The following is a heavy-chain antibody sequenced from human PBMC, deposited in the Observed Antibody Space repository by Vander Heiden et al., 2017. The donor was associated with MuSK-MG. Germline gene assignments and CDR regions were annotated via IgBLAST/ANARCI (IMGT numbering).Heavy chain of an antibody. CDR1: GGSISSTSYY. CDR2: ISSSWST. J-gene: IGHJ3*01. D-gene: IGHD1-26*01. Sequence: QLQLQESGPGLAKPSETLSLTCTVSGGSISSTSYYWGWIRQPPGMGLEWIASISSSWSTYYKPSLKSRVTILVDTSKNQLSLELTSVTAADTAVYYCVRAPKVGPIQDFFDVWGQGTMVTVSS. V-gene: IGHV4-39*07. CDR3: VRAPKVGPIQDFFDV.